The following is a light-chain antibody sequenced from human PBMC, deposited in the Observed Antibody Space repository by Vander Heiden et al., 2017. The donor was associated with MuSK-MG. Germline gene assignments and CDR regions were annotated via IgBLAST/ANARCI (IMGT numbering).Light chain of an antibody. CDR3: WQTIKTTLT. Sequence: EIVMTQRPLSLAVTPAQPAAIACSSTQSLPPNGVHTYLYWFLQRTGRSTQFLIYEVFNRFSGVIDRFSGSVSWTVFTLTTSRVEADDVGGYYGWQTIKTTLTFGHGTKLEVK. V-gene: IGKV2D-29*02. CDR2: EVF. CDR1: QSLPPNGVHTY. J-gene: IGKJ1*01.